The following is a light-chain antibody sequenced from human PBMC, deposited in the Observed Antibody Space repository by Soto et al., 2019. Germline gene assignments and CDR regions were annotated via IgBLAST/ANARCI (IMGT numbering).Light chain of an antibody. CDR1: SSDVGGYNY. CDR3: NSYRNTYASYV. J-gene: IGLJ1*01. CDR2: DVS. Sequence: QSALAQPASVSGSPGQSITISCTGTSSDVGGYNYVSWYQQHPGKAPKLLIYDVSNRPSGVSDRFSGSKSGNTASLTISGLQAEDEADYYCNSYRNTYASYVFGTGTKVTVL. V-gene: IGLV2-14*01.